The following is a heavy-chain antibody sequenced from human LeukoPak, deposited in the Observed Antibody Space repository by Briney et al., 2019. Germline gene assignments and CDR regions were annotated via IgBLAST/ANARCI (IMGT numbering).Heavy chain of an antibody. V-gene: IGHV6-1*01. Sequence: SQTLSLTCAISGDSVSSNSAAWNWIRQSPSRGLEWLGRTYYRSKWYNDYAVSVKSRITINPDTSKNQSSLQLNSVTPEDTAVYYCARGYSSGWPDYYYGMDVWGQGTTVTVSS. D-gene: IGHD6-19*01. J-gene: IGHJ6*02. CDR2: TYYRSKWYN. CDR3: ARGYSSGWPDYYYGMDV. CDR1: GDSVSSNSAA.